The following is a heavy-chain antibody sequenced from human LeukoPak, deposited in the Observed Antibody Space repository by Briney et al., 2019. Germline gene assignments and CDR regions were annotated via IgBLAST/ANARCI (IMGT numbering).Heavy chain of an antibody. V-gene: IGHV1-2*02. J-gene: IGHJ5*02. CDR1: GYTFTGYY. CDR2: INPNSGGT. Sequence: ASVKVSCKASGYTFTGYYMHWVRQAPGQGLELMGWINPNSGGTNYAQKFQGRVTMTRDTSIRTAYMELSRLRSDDTAVYYCARSGASYYDILTGYYMENWFDPWGQGTLVTVSS. CDR3: ARSGASYYDILTGYYMENWFDP. D-gene: IGHD3-9*01.